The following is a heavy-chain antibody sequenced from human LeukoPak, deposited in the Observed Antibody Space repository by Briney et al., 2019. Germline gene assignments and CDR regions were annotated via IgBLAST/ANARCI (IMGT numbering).Heavy chain of an antibody. Sequence: GGSLRLSCAASGFTFSNYNMNWVRQAPGKGLEWVSSISSSGSYIYYADSVKGRFTISRDNAKNSLYLQMNSLRAEDTAVYYCATDRGWRTSGYYLYYFEYWGQGTPVTFSS. CDR3: ATDRGWRTSGYYLYYFEY. CDR1: GFTFSNYN. V-gene: IGHV3-21*01. J-gene: IGHJ4*02. D-gene: IGHD3-3*01. CDR2: ISSSGSYI.